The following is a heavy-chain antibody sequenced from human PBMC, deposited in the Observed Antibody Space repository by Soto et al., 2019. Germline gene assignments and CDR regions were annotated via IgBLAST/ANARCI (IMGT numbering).Heavy chain of an antibody. Sequence: ASVKVSCKASGYTFTSYGISWVRQAPGQGLEWMGWISAYNGNTNNAQKLPGRVTMTTDTSTSTAYMELRSLRSDDTAVYYCAREIVVVVAATDGGQGMDVWGQGTTVTVSS. V-gene: IGHV1-18*01. CDR2: ISAYNGNT. CDR3: AREIVVVVAATDGGQGMDV. J-gene: IGHJ6*02. CDR1: GYTFTSYG. D-gene: IGHD2-15*01.